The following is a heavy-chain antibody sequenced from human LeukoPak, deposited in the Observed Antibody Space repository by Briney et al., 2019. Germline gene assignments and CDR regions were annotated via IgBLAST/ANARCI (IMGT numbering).Heavy chain of an antibody. CDR3: ARDLEGYYDSSSYSFDY. CDR1: GYTFTGYY. Sequence: GASVKVSCKASGYTFTGYYMHWVRQAPGQGLEWMGWINPNSGGTNYAQKFQGRVTMTRDTSISTAYMELSRLRSDDTAVYYCARDLEGYYDSSSYSFDYWGQGTLVTVSS. V-gene: IGHV1-2*02. J-gene: IGHJ4*02. D-gene: IGHD3-22*01. CDR2: INPNSGGT.